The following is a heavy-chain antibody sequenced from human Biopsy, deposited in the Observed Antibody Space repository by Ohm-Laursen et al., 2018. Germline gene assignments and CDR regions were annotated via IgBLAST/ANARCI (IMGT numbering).Heavy chain of an antibody. D-gene: IGHD5-24*01. CDR3: ASAGYNPDWNFDL. CDR2: IYFTGRT. J-gene: IGHJ2*01. Sequence: SETLSLTWTVSGGPIDSYYWRWIRQPPGKALEWIGYIYFTGRTSYNPSLKSRVTMSVNTSKKQFSLRLSSMTAADTAVYYCASAGYNPDWNFDLWGRGTRVIVSS. CDR1: GGPIDSYY. V-gene: IGHV4-59*12.